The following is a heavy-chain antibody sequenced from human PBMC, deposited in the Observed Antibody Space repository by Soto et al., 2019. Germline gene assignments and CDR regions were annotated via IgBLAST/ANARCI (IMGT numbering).Heavy chain of an antibody. CDR2: IIPIFGTA. V-gene: IGHV1-69*13. J-gene: IGHJ6*02. Sequence: ASVKVSCKASGGTFSSYAISWVRQAPGQGLEWMGGIIPIFGTANYAQKFQGRVTITADESTSTAYTELSSLRSEDTAVDYCARERRPYYYDSSGYLGYYYYGMDVWGQGTTVTVSS. CDR3: ARERRPYYYDSSGYLGYYYYGMDV. CDR1: GGTFSSYA. D-gene: IGHD3-22*01.